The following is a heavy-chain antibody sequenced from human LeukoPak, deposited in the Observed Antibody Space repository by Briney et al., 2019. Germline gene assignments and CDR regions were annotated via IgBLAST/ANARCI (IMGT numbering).Heavy chain of an antibody. Sequence: KPSETLSLTCSVYGASIRNSCYWGWIRQSPGKGLEWIGSIYHNGTTYYYPPLKSRVTISVDTSKNQFSLKLSSVTAADTAVYFCSSLHGTGIRTPLWDYWGQGTLVTVSS. CDR1: GASIRNSCY. D-gene: IGHD1-14*01. CDR2: IYHNGTT. V-gene: IGHV4-38-2*02. CDR3: SSLHGTGIRTPLWDY. J-gene: IGHJ4*02.